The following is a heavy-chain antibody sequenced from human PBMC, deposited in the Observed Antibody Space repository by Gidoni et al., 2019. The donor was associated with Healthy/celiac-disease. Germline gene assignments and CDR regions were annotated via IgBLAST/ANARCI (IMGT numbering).Heavy chain of an antibody. J-gene: IGHJ6*02. Sequence: QVQLVESGGGVVKPVRSLGLSCAASGFTFSSYAMHWVRPAPGKGLEWVAVISYDGSNKYYADSVKGRFTISRDNSNNTLYLQMSSLRAKDTAVYYCARGGIAARPFYYYGMDVWGQGTTVTVSS. CDR2: ISYDGSNK. D-gene: IGHD6-6*01. CDR1: GFTFSSYA. V-gene: IGHV3-30-3*01. CDR3: ARGGIAARPFYYYGMDV.